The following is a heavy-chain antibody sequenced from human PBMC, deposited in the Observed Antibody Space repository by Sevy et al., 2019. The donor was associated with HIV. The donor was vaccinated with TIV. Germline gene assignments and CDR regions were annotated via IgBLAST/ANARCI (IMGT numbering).Heavy chain of an antibody. D-gene: IGHD1-26*01. J-gene: IGHJ4*02. V-gene: IGHV3-7*01. CDR2: IKQDGSDK. CDR3: ARDLFSGSYYENY. CDR1: GFTLSNYW. Sequence: PGGSLRLSCAASGFTLSNYWMSWVRQAPGKGLEWVANIKQDGSDKYYVDSVKGRFTISRDNAKNSLYLQMNSLRAEDTAVYYCARDLFSGSYYENYWGQGTLVTVSS.